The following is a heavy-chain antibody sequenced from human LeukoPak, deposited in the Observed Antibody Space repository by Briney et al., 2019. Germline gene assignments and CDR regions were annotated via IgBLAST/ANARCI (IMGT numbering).Heavy chain of an antibody. CDR3: ARDQGILFFDS. Sequence: GGSLRLSCSASGYTFSNYWMSWVRQAPGKGLEYVANIKQDGSETYHVDSVKGRFTISRDNAKNSLYLQMNSLRVEDTAVYYCARDQGILFFDSWGQGTLVTVSS. J-gene: IGHJ4*02. D-gene: IGHD2-21*01. V-gene: IGHV3-7*01. CDR2: IKQDGSET. CDR1: GYTFSNYW.